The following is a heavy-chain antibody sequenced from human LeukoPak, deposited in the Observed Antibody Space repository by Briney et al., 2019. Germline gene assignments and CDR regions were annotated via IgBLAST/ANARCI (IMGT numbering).Heavy chain of an antibody. CDR1: GGSISTYY. CDR3: ARGSGQLNYYYYYYMDV. J-gene: IGHJ6*03. D-gene: IGHD2-2*01. CDR2: INHSGST. V-gene: IGHV4-34*01. Sequence: PSETLSLTCTVSGGSISTYYWSWIRQPPGKGLEWIGEINHSGSTNYNPSLKSRVTISVDRSKNQFSLKLSSVTAADTAVYYCARGSGQLNYYYYYYMDVWGKGTTVTVSS.